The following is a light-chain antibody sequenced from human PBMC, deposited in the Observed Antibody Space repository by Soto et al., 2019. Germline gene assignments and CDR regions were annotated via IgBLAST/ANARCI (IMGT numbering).Light chain of an antibody. CDR3: QQYNNWPLT. CDR1: QSVGSN. V-gene: IGKV3-15*01. CDR2: GAS. J-gene: IGKJ4*01. Sequence: EIVMTQSPATLSVSPGERATLSCRASQSVGSNLAWYQQKPGQASRLLIYGASSRATGIPARFSGSGSGTDFSLTISSLQSEDFAVYYCQQYNNWPLTFGGGTKVEIK.